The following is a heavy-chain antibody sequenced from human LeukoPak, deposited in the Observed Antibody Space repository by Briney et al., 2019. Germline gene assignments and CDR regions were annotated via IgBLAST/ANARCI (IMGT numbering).Heavy chain of an antibody. CDR1: GYTFTSYD. CDR2: MNPNSGNT. Sequence: ASVKVSCKASGYTFTSYDINWVRQATGQGLEWMGWMNPNSGNTGYAQKFQGRVTMTRDTSISTAYMELSRLRSDDTAVYYCARDPTGSTDIVVVPAASYYYYGMDVWGQGTTVTVSS. V-gene: IGHV1-8*01. J-gene: IGHJ6*02. CDR3: ARDPTGSTDIVVVPAASYYYYGMDV. D-gene: IGHD2-2*01.